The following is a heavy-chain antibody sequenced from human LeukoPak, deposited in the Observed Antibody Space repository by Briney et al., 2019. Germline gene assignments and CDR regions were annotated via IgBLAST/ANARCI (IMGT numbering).Heavy chain of an antibody. Sequence: SETLSLTCTVAGGSISSSGYYWDWIRQPPGKGLDWIGTIHYSGTTFYKSSLESRHTMSVDTSKNQFSLKLSSVTAADTAVYYCVRRVDYYGSGSYFYYDYWGQGTLVTVSS. V-gene: IGHV4-39*01. CDR3: VRRVDYYGSGSYFYYDY. CDR2: IHYSGTT. D-gene: IGHD3-10*01. CDR1: GGSISSSGYY. J-gene: IGHJ4*02.